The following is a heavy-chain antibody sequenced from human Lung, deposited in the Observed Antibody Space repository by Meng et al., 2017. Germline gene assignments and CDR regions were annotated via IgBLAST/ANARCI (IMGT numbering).Heavy chain of an antibody. J-gene: IGHJ4*02. CDR3: AHSWGSGYYFGPLDY. V-gene: IGHV2-5*02. D-gene: IGHD3-22*01. CDR1: GSSLSTSGVA. CDR2: IYWDDEK. Sequence: QTTLKESGPALVKPTQTLTLTCTLSGSSLSTSGVAVGWIRQPPGKALEWLALIYWDDEKRYSPSLKSRLTITKDTSKNHVVLTMTNMDPVDTATYYCAHSWGSGYYFGPLDYWGQGTLVTVSS.